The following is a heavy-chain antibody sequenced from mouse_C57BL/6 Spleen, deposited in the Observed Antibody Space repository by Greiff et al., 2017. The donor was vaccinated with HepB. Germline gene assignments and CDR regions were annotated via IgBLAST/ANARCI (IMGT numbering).Heavy chain of an antibody. V-gene: IGHV7-3*01. CDR2: IRNKANGYTT. CDR1: GFTFTDYY. Sequence: EVQRVESGGGLVQPGGSLSLSCAASGFTFTDYYMSWVRQPPGKALEWLGFIRNKANGYTTEYSVSVKGLFTISRDNSQSILYLQMNALRADDCANYYCARYDRPIAMDYWGQGTSVTVSS. J-gene: IGHJ4*01. CDR3: ARYDRPIAMDY. D-gene: IGHD6-5*01.